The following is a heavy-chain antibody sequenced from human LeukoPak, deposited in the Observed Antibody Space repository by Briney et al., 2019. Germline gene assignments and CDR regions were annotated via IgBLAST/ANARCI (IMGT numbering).Heavy chain of an antibody. CDR2: INPSGGST. V-gene: IGHV1-46*01. D-gene: IGHD3-3*01. J-gene: IGHJ6*03. CDR1: GYTFTSYY. CDR3: ATDGGDFLSGYYNYYYYYMDV. Sequence: ASVKVSCKASGYTFTSYYMHWVRQAPGQGLEWMGIINPSGGSTSYAQKFQGRVTMTRDMSTSTVYMELSSLRSEDTAVYYSATDGGDFLSGYYNYYYYYMDVWGKGTTVTVSS.